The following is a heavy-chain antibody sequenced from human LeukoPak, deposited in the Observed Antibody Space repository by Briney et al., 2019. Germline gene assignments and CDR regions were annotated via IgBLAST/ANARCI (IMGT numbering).Heavy chain of an antibody. CDR3: ASAGYSSVWNDYYYIDV. Sequence: GGSLRLSCAASGFTFSSYGKHWVRQAPGKGLEWLAFIRYDGDNKYYADSVKGRFTISRDKSNNTLYLQMNRLKPEDTAVYYCASAGYSSVWNDYYYIDVWDKGTTVTISS. D-gene: IGHD6-19*01. CDR1: GFTFSSYG. V-gene: IGHV3-30*02. J-gene: IGHJ6*03. CDR2: IRYDGDNK.